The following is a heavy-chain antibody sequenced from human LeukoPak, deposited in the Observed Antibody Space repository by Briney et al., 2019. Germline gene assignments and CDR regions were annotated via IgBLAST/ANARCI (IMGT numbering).Heavy chain of an antibody. V-gene: IGHV3-23*01. CDR2: ISGSGGST. CDR1: GFTFSSYA. Sequence: PGGSLRLSCAASGFTFSSYAMSWVRQAPGKGLEWVSAISGSGGSTYYADSVKGRFTISRDNAKNSLYLQMNSLRAEDTAVYYCARDEGGFDYWGQGTLVTVSS. J-gene: IGHJ4*02. CDR3: ARDEGGFDY. D-gene: IGHD3-16*01.